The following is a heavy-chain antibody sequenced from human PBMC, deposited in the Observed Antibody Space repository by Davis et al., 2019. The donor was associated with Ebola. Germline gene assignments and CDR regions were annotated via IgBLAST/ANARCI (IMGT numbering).Heavy chain of an antibody. Sequence: GGSLRLSCAASGFTFSSYAMSWVRQAPGKGLEWVSTISGSGGTTYYADSVKGRFTISRDNSKNTLYLQMNSLRAEDTAIYYCARGTAPDYWGQGTLVTVSS. CDR1: GFTFSSYA. V-gene: IGHV3-23*01. D-gene: IGHD1-7*01. J-gene: IGHJ4*02. CDR3: ARGTAPDY. CDR2: ISGSGGTT.